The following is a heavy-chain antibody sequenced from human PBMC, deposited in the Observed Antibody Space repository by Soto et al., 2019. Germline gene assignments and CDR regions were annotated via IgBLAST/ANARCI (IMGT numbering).Heavy chain of an antibody. J-gene: IGHJ6*02. V-gene: IGHV3-30*18. D-gene: IGHD2-2*01. CDR2: ISYDEISK. CDR1: GFTFTSHA. Sequence: PGGSLRLSCAASGFTFTSHAMQWVRQTPSKGLEWVAAISYDEISKQYATSVKGRFTVARDNVKNTRYLQMNSLGPEDTAVYYCAKESGYQLPDNHFYYGLDVWGQGTTVTVSS. CDR3: AKESGYQLPDNHFYYGLDV.